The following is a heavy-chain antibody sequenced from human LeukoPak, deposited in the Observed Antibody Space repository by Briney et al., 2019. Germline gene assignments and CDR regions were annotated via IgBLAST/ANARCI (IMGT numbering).Heavy chain of an antibody. CDR3: ARRGNRPDY. CDR1: GGSFSGYY. J-gene: IGHJ4*02. Sequence: SETLSLTCAVYGGSFSGYYWSWIRQPRGKGLEWIGEINHSGSTNYNPSLKSRVTISVDTSKNRFSLKLSSVTAADTAVYYCARRGNRPDYWGQGTLVTVSS. V-gene: IGHV4-34*01. D-gene: IGHD1-14*01. CDR2: INHSGST.